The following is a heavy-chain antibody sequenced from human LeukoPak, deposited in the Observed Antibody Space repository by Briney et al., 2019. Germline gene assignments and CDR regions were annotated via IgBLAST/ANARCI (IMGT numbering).Heavy chain of an antibody. CDR1: GFTFSSYT. CDR3: AKGGWFQDLYYFDY. V-gene: IGHV3-21*04. J-gene: IGHJ4*02. Sequence: GGSLRLSCAASGFTFSSYTMNWVRQAPGKGLEWVSSISSSSSYIYYADSVEGRFTISRDNAKNSLYLQMNSLRAEDTALYYCAKGGWFQDLYYFDYWGQGTLVTVSS. CDR2: ISSSSSYI. D-gene: IGHD3-10*01.